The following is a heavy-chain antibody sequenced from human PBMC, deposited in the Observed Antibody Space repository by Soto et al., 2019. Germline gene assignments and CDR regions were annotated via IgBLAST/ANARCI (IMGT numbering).Heavy chain of an antibody. CDR3: ARSPPGFLEWLPPHYYGMDV. J-gene: IGHJ6*02. D-gene: IGHD3-3*01. CDR2: ISACNGNT. V-gene: IGHV1-18*04. CDR1: GYTFTSYG. Sequence: ASVKVSCKASGYTFTSYGISWVRQAPGQGLEWMGWISACNGNTNYAQKLQGRVTMTTDTSTSTAYVELRSLRSDDTAVYYCARSPPGFLEWLPPHYYGMDVWGQGTTVTVSS.